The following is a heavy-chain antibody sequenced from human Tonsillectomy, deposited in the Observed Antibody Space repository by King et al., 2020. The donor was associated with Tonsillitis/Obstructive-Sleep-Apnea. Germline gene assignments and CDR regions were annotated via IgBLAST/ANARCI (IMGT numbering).Heavy chain of an antibody. V-gene: IGHV4-39*01. Sequence: LQLQESGPGLVKPSETLSLTCTVSGGSISSSSYYWGWIRQPPGKGLEWIGSIYYSGSTYYNPSLKSRVTIPVDTSKNQFSLKLSSVTAADTAVYYCARRYGSSTSCYYFDYWGQGTLVTVSS. D-gene: IGHD2-2*01. CDR2: IYYSGST. CDR1: GGSISSSSYY. CDR3: ARRYGSSTSCYYFDY. J-gene: IGHJ4*02.